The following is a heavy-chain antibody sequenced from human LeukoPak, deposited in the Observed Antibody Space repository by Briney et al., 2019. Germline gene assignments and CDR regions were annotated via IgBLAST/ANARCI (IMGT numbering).Heavy chain of an antibody. CDR2: IYYSGST. CDR3: ARDVRPYSSGWYGDAFDI. Sequence: PSETLSLTCTVSGGSISSYYWSWIRQPPGKGLEWIGYIYYSGSTNYNPSLKGRVTISVDTSKNQFSLKLSSVTAADTAVYYCARDVRPYSSGWYGDAFDIWGQGTMVTVSS. CDR1: GGSISSYY. J-gene: IGHJ3*02. D-gene: IGHD6-19*01. V-gene: IGHV4-59*01.